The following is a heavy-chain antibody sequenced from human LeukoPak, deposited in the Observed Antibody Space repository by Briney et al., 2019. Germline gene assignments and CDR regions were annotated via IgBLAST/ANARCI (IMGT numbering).Heavy chain of an antibody. D-gene: IGHD3-9*01. Sequence: GGSLRLSCAASGFTFSSYAMHWVRQAPGKGLEYVSAISSNGGSTYYANSVKGRFTISRDNSKNTLYLQMGSLRAEDMAVYYCARVSDRWGYDILTGYYDYWGQGTLVTVSS. CDR3: ARVSDRWGYDILTGYYDY. V-gene: IGHV3-64*01. CDR2: ISSNGGST. CDR1: GFTFSSYA. J-gene: IGHJ4*02.